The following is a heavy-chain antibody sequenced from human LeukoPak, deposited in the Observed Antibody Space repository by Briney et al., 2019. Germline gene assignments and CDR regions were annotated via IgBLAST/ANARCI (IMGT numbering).Heavy chain of an antibody. V-gene: IGHV1-18*01. CDR1: GGTFSSYA. J-gene: IGHJ4*02. CDR3: ASTTVRGVFDY. Sequence: ASVKVSCKASGGTFSSYAISWVRQAPGQGLEWMGWISAYNGNTNYAQKLQGRVTMTTDTSTSTAYMELRSLRSDDTAVYYCASTTVRGVFDYWGQGTLVTVSS. D-gene: IGHD3-10*01. CDR2: ISAYNGNT.